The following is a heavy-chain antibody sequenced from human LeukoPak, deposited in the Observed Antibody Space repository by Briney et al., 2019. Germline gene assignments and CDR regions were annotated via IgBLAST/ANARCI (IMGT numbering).Heavy chain of an antibody. D-gene: IGHD5-24*01. CDR1: GFTFSSSG. CDR3: ARVRDGYNDAFDI. Sequence: GGSLRLSCAASGFTFSSSGMHWVRQAPGKGLEWVTFIRYDGSYKYYADSVKGRFTISRDNSKNTLSLQMNSLRSEDTAVYYCARVRDGYNDAFDIWGQGTMVTVSS. V-gene: IGHV3-30*02. CDR2: IRYDGSYK. J-gene: IGHJ3*02.